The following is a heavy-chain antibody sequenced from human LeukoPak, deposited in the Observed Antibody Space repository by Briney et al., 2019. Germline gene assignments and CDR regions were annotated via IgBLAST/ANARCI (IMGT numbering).Heavy chain of an antibody. CDR1: GFTFSSYS. CDR2: INSNSKTI. Sequence: GGSLRLSCAASGFTFSSYSMNCVRQAPGKGLEWVSYINSNSKTIYYADSVKDRFTISRDNAKNSLYLQMDSLRDEDTAVFYCARDLDYWGQGTLVTVSS. J-gene: IGHJ4*02. CDR3: ARDLDY. V-gene: IGHV3-48*02.